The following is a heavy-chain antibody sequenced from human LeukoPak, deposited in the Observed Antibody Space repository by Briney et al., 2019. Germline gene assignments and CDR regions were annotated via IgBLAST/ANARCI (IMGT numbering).Heavy chain of an antibody. Sequence: GRSLRLSCAASGFTFKSYAMHWVRQAPGKGLDWVAVTSYDGSTKYYADSVKGRFTISRDDSKNTVYLQMNSLRAEDTAVYYCARDWSPQYYDSSAYSHFDYWGQGTLVSVSS. V-gene: IGHV3-30*04. CDR2: TSYDGSTK. J-gene: IGHJ4*02. CDR3: ARDWSPQYYDSSAYSHFDY. D-gene: IGHD3-22*01. CDR1: GFTFKSYA.